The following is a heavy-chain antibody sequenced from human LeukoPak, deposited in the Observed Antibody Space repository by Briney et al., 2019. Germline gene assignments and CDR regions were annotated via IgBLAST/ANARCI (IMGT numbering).Heavy chain of an antibody. D-gene: IGHD3-10*01. J-gene: IGHJ5*02. CDR1: GYTFTGYY. CDR3: ARVGMVRGVSGNWFDP. Sequence: ASVKVSCKASGYTFTGYYMHWVRQAPGQGLEWMGWINPNSGGTNYAQKFQGWVTMTRDTSISTAYMELSRLRSDDTAVYYCARVGMVRGVSGNWFDPWGQGTLVTVSS. V-gene: IGHV1-2*04. CDR2: INPNSGGT.